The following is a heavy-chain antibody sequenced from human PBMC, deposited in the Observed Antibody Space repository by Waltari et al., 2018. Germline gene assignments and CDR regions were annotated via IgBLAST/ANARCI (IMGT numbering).Heavy chain of an antibody. J-gene: IGHJ6*02. V-gene: IGHV4-34*01. Sequence: QVQLQQWGAGLLKPSVTLSLPCAVYGGSCCGYYWSWLRPPPGKGLAWIGEINHSGSTNYNPSLKSRVTISVDTSKNQFSLKLSSVTAADTAVYYCARVLRYFDWFGLGMDVWGQGTTVTVSS. D-gene: IGHD3-9*01. CDR2: INHSGST. CDR1: GGSCCGYY. CDR3: ARVLRYFDWFGLGMDV.